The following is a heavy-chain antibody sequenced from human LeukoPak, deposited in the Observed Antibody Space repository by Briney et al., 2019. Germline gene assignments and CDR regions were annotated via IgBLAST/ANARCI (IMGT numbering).Heavy chain of an antibody. CDR3: ARIISAVYSGSYQAPIDY. D-gene: IGHD1-26*01. CDR2: INQDGSDK. Sequence: PGGSLRLSCAASGFTFSSYYMSWVRQAPGKGLEWVANINQDGSDKYYVDSVKGRFTISRDNAKNSLYLQMNSLRAEDTAVYYCARIISAVYSGSYQAPIDYWGQGTLVTVSS. J-gene: IGHJ4*02. CDR1: GFTFSSYY. V-gene: IGHV3-7*01.